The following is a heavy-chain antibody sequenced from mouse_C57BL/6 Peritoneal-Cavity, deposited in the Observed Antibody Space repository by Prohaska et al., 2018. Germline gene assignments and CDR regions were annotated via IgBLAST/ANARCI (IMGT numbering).Heavy chain of an antibody. CDR1: GLTFSDYY. J-gene: IGHJ1*03. Sequence: EVKLVESEGGLVQPGSSMKLSCTASGLTFSDYYMAWVRQVPEKGLEWVANINYDGSSTYYLDSLKSRFIISRDNAKNILYLQMSSLKSEDTATYYCARGGELGRYFDVWGTGTTVTVSS. CDR3: ARGGELGRYFDV. D-gene: IGHD4-1*01. V-gene: IGHV5-16*01. CDR2: INYDGSST.